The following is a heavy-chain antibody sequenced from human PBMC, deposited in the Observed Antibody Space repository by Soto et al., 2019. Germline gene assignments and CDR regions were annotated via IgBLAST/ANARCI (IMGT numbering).Heavy chain of an antibody. CDR3: ARPVYSSGWYVDY. V-gene: IGHV3-53*01. CDR2: IYSGGST. CDR1: GFTVSSNY. D-gene: IGHD6-19*01. J-gene: IGHJ4*02. Sequence: GGSLRLSCAAPGFTVSSNYMSWVRQAPGKGLEWVSVIYSGGSTYYADSVKGRFTISRDNSKNTLYLQMNSLRTEDTAVYYCARPVYSSGWYVDYWGQGTLVTVSS.